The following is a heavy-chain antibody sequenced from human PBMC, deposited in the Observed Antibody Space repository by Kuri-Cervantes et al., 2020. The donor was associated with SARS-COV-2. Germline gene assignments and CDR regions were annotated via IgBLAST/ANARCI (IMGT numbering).Heavy chain of an antibody. J-gene: IGHJ3*02. CDR1: GFTFSTYS. CDR2: ISSSSSYI. Sequence: GESLKISCAASGFTFSTYSMNWVRQAPGKGLEWVSSISSSSSYIYDADSVKGRFTISRDNAKNSLYLQMNSLRAEDTAVYYCARDYGGYYGDDAFDIWGQGTMVTVSS. D-gene: IGHD3-22*01. CDR3: ARDYGGYYGDDAFDI. V-gene: IGHV3-21*01.